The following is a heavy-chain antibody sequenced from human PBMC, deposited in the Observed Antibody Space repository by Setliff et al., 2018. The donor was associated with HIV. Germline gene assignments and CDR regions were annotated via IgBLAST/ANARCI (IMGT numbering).Heavy chain of an antibody. CDR3: ARDSRDIVVVIAPEPEPYYYYGMDV. J-gene: IGHJ6*04. V-gene: IGHV1-69*13. D-gene: IGHD2-15*01. CDR1: GDTFNSHA. CDR2: IIPIFGTP. Sequence: GASVKVSCKASGDTFNSHAISWVRQAPGQGLEWMGGIIPIFGTPNYAQKFKGRPTITADESTSTVYMELSSLRSEDTAVYYCARDSRDIVVVIAPEPEPYYYYGMDVWGEGTTVTVSS.